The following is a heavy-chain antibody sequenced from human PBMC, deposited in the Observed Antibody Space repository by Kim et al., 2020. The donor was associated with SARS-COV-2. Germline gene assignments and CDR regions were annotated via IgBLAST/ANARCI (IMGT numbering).Heavy chain of an antibody. CDR1: GFFFSNAW. CDR3: TTLTNVAALD. CDR2: IKSKANGETT. J-gene: IGHJ4*02. V-gene: IGHV3-15*01. Sequence: GGSLRLSCATSGFFFSNAWLSWVRQAPGKGLEWVGRIKSKANGETTDYAAPVKGRFSVSRDDSKSTVYLQMNSLEPEDSAVYYCTTLTNVAALDWGQGT. D-gene: IGHD6-13*01.